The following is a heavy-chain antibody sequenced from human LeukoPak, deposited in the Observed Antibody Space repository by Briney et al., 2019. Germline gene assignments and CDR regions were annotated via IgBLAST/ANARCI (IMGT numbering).Heavy chain of an antibody. J-gene: IGHJ4*02. CDR1: GGSFSGYY. V-gene: IGHV4-34*01. Sequence: PSETLSLTCAVYGGSFSGYYWSWIRQPPGKGLEWIGEINHSGSTNYNPSLMSRVTISVDTSKNQFSLKLSSVTAADTAVYYCARSGAMVRGVIFYWGQGTLVTVSS. CDR2: INHSGST. CDR3: ARSGAMVRGVIFY. D-gene: IGHD3-10*01.